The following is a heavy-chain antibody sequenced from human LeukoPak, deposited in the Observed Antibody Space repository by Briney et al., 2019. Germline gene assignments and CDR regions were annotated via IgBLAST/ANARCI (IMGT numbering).Heavy chain of an antibody. CDR3: ARVATIYYDSSVEPFDI. V-gene: IGHV1-46*01. CDR1: GYTFTSHF. Sequence: SVTVSCMASGYTFTSHFMHWLRQAPGQGLEGMGLMNPSGGSTNYAQKFQGRLTMTRDMSTSTVYMELSSLRSEDTAVYYCARVATIYYDSSVEPFDIWGQGTMVTVSS. CDR2: MNPSGGST. D-gene: IGHD3-22*01. J-gene: IGHJ3*02.